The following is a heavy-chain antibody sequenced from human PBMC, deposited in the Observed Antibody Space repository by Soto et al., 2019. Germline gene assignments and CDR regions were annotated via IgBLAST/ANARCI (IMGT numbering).Heavy chain of an antibody. CDR3: EKREIAAAGSRFFDY. Sequence: EVQLLQSGGGLVQPGGSLRLSCAASGFTFSTYGMSWVRQAPGKGLEWVSSIGGSGGSTYYADSVKGRFTISRDNSKTTLFVQMNSLRAEDTAVYYCEKREIAAAGSRFFDYWGQGSLVTVAS. CDR2: IGGSGGST. V-gene: IGHV3-23*01. J-gene: IGHJ4*02. CDR1: GFTFSTYG. D-gene: IGHD6-13*01.